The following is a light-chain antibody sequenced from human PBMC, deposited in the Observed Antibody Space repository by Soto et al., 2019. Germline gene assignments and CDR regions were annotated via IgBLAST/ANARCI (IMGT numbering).Light chain of an antibody. V-gene: IGKV1-39*01. J-gene: IGKJ1*01. Sequence: IQLTQSPSSLSASVGDRVTITCRTSQNVNRYLNWYQEQPGKAPKLLIYAASILQSGVPSRFSGSGSGTDFTLAISSLQPEDFTTYYCQQSYGIPQTCGPGTKVEIK. CDR2: AAS. CDR3: QQSYGIPQT. CDR1: QNVNRY.